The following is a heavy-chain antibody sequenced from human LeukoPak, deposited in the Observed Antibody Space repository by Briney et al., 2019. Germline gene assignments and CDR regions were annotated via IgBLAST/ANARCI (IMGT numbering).Heavy chain of an antibody. D-gene: IGHD3-3*01. V-gene: IGHV4-61*02. CDR3: ARLGRFVELYV. J-gene: IGHJ6*04. CDR2: IYTSGNT. CDR1: RGSIRSSSSY. Sequence: SQTLSLTCTVSRGSIRSSSSYWGWVRQPAGNGLGWLGCIYTSGNTTYNPSRKGGVPISVDTSRNQFSRKRRSVTAADPRGVYCARLGRFVELYVWGKGTTVTVSS.